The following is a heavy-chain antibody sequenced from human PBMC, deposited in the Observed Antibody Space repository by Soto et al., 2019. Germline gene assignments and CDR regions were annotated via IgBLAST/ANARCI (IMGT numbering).Heavy chain of an antibody. Sequence: SETLSLTCTVAGGSINNYYWSWIRQPPGKGLEWIGYIYYRGSTNYNPSLKSRVTISVDTSKNQFSLKLSSVTTADTAVYYCAIFMGNSVAPTYFDYWGQGTLVTVSS. CDR2: IYYRGST. CDR1: GGSINNYY. J-gene: IGHJ4*02. V-gene: IGHV4-59*01. D-gene: IGHD5-12*01. CDR3: AIFMGNSVAPTYFDY.